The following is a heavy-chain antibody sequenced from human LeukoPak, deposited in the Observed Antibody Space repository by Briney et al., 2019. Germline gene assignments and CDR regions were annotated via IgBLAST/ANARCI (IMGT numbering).Heavy chain of an antibody. CDR1: GYTFTSYD. V-gene: IGHV1-8*03. D-gene: IGHD1-20*01. Sequence: ASVKVSCKASGYTFTSYDINWVRQATGQGLEWMGWMNPNSGNTGYVQKFQGRVTITRNTSISTAYMELSSLRSEDTAVYYCARVITHFNWFDPWGQGTLVTVSS. CDR2: MNPNSGNT. J-gene: IGHJ5*02. CDR3: ARVITHFNWFDP.